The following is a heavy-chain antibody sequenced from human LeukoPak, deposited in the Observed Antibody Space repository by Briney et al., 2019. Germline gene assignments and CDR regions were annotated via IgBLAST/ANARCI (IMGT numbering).Heavy chain of an antibody. CDR1: GGSISSGDYY. D-gene: IGHD3-22*01. J-gene: IGHJ2*01. Sequence: PSQTLSLTCTVSGGSISSGDYYWSWIRQPPGKGLEWIGYIYYSGSTYYNPSLKSRVTISVDTSKNQFSLKLSSVTAADTAVYYCARGVSFRPKYYYYDSSGYYRSYWYFDLWGRGTLVTVSS. CDR3: ARGVSFRPKYYYYDSSGYYRSYWYFDL. V-gene: IGHV4-30-4*01. CDR2: IYYSGST.